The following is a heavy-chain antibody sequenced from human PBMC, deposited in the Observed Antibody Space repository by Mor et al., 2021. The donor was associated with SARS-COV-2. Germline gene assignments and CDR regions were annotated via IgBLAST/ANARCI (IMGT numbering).Heavy chain of an antibody. Sequence: AKGLEWVANIKEDGSEKYYVDSVKGRFTISRDNAKNSLYVQMNSLRVEDTAVYYCARDSVGGYYGMDVWGQG. D-gene: IGHD1-26*01. CDR2: IKEDGSEK. V-gene: IGHV3-7*03. CDR3: ARDSVGGYYGMDV. J-gene: IGHJ6*02.